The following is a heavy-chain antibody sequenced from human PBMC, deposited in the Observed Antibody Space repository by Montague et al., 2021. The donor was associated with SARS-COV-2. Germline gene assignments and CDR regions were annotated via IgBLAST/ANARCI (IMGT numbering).Heavy chain of an antibody. V-gene: IGHV4-39*02. Sequence: SETLSLTCTVSGGSISSSSYYWGWIRQPPGKGLEWIGSINYSGSTYYNPYTKSRVTISVDTSKNQFSLKLSSVTAADTAVYYCAREEYYYVSSGYSRYYYYGMDVWGQGTTVTVSS. CDR1: GGSISSSSYY. D-gene: IGHD3-22*01. CDR2: INYSGST. CDR3: AREEYYYVSSGYSRYYYYGMDV. J-gene: IGHJ6*02.